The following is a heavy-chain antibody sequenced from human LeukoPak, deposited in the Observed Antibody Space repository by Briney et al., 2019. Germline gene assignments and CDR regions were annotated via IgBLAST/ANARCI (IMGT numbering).Heavy chain of an antibody. CDR3: ARRYFDY. CDR2: IRYDGSNK. D-gene: IGHD1-14*01. Sequence: GRSLRLSCAASGFTFSSYGMHWVRQAPGKGLEWVAFIRYDGSNKYYADSVKGRFTISRDNSKNSLYLQMNSLRAEDTAVYYCARRYFDYWGQGTLVTVSS. V-gene: IGHV3-33*01. CDR1: GFTFSSYG. J-gene: IGHJ4*02.